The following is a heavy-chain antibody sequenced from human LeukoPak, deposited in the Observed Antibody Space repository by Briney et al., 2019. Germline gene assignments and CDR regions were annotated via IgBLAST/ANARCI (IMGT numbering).Heavy chain of an antibody. J-gene: IGHJ4*02. V-gene: IGHV4-38-2*01. CDR2: IYHSGST. CDR1: GYSISSGYY. CDR3: ARHDGFLEWSPFDY. Sequence: PSETLSLTCAVSGYSISSGYYWGWIRQPPGKGLEWIGSIYHSGSTYYNPSLKSRVTISVDTSKYQFSLKLSSVTAADTAVYYCARHDGFLEWSPFDYWGQGTLVTVSS. D-gene: IGHD3-3*01.